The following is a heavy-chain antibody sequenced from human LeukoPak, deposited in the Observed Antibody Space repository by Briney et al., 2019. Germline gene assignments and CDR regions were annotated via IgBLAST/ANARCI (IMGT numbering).Heavy chain of an antibody. Sequence: GRSLRLSCAASGFTFSSYAMHWVRQAPGKGLEWVAVISYDGSNKYYADSVKGRFTISRDKSKNTLYLQMNSLRAEDTAVYYCARDIGGELLIGSWFDPWGQGTLVTVSS. V-gene: IGHV3-30-3*01. CDR1: GFTFSSYA. CDR3: ARDIGGELLIGSWFDP. J-gene: IGHJ5*02. CDR2: ISYDGSNK. D-gene: IGHD1-26*01.